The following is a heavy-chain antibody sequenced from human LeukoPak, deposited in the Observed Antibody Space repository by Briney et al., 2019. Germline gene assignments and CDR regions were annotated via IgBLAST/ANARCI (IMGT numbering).Heavy chain of an antibody. J-gene: IGHJ4*02. V-gene: IGHV4-38-2*02. Sequence: SETLSLTCTVSGYSITTGHYWGWIRQPPGRGLEWIGSIYHSGSTYYNPSLKSRVTISVDTSKNQFSLKLSSVTAADTAVYYCARESVGFFDYWGQGTLVTVSS. CDR3: ARESVGFFDY. CDR2: IYHSGST. CDR1: GYSITTGHY. D-gene: IGHD1-26*01.